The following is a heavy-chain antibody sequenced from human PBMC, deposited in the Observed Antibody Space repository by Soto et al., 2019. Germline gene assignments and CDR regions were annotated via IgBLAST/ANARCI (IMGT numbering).Heavy chain of an antibody. Sequence: ASVKVSCKASGYTFTSYAMHWVRQAPGQRLEWMGWINAGNGNTKYSQKFQGRVTITRDTSASTAYMELSSLRSEDTAVYYCARNIDSGYDLYNWFDPWGQGTLVTVSS. D-gene: IGHD5-12*01. J-gene: IGHJ5*02. V-gene: IGHV1-3*01. CDR1: GYTFTSYA. CDR2: INAGNGNT. CDR3: ARNIDSGYDLYNWFDP.